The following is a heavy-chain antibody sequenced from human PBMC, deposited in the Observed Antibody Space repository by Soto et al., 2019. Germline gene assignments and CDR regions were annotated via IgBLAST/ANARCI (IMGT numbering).Heavy chain of an antibody. CDR3: ARDSREILPLGELSPTDAFDI. CDR1: GGTLISYA. D-gene: IGHD3-16*02. Sequence: VKVACKASGGTLISYAISWVRQAPGQGLEWMGGIIPIFGTANYAQKFQGRVTITADESTSTAYMELSSLRSEDTAVYYCARDSREILPLGELSPTDAFDIWGQGTMVTVSS. V-gene: IGHV1-69*01. J-gene: IGHJ3*02. CDR2: IIPIFGTA.